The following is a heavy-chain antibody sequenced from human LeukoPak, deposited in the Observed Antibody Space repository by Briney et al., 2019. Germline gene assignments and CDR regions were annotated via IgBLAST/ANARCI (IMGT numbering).Heavy chain of an antibody. CDR3: ARARSRASTWYWDH. CDR2: ISTLYGNK. J-gene: IGHJ4*02. CDR1: GYTFTDYG. D-gene: IGHD2-8*02. Sequence: GASVKVSCKASGYTFTDYGINWVRHAPGQGPEWMGWISTLYGNKNFAQKFQGRVTMTSDTSTSTAYLELASLTSDDSAIYYCARARSRASTWYWDHWGQGTLVTVSS. V-gene: IGHV1-18*01.